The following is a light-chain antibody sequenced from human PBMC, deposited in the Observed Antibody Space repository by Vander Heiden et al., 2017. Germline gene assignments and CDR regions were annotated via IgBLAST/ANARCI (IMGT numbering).Light chain of an antibody. CDR1: QSISSY. CDR2: AAS. Sequence: DIQMTQSPSSLSASVGDRVTITCRTSQSISSYLNWYQQKPGKAPKLLIYAASSLQSGVPARFSGSGSGTDFTLTISSLQPEDVATYYCQQSDSTPRTFGRGTKLEIK. CDR3: QQSDSTPRT. J-gene: IGKJ2*02. V-gene: IGKV1-39*01.